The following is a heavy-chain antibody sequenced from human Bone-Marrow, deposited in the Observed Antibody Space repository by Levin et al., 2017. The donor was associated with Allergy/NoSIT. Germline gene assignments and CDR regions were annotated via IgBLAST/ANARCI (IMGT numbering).Heavy chain of an antibody. Sequence: GESLKISCAASGLIFSNYGMHWVRQAPGKGLEWVAVIWYDGSNKYYADSVKGRFTISRDNSRNMLYLQMNSLRAEDTAVYYCAREERDFGLDHWGQGTLVTVSS. CDR1: GLIFSNYG. CDR2: IWYDGSNK. D-gene: IGHD1-1*01. J-gene: IGHJ4*02. CDR3: AREERDFGLDH. V-gene: IGHV3-33*01.